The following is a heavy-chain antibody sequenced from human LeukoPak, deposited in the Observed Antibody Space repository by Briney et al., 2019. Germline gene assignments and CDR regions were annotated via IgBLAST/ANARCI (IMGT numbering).Heavy chain of an antibody. D-gene: IGHD2-21*02. Sequence: ASVKVSCKASGYTFTSYGISWVRQAPGQGLEWMGWISAYNGNTNYAQKLQGRVTMTTDTSTSTAYMELRSLRSDDTAVYYCASGAIVMVTRLRYYYGMDVWGQGTTVTVSS. CDR2: ISAYNGNT. V-gene: IGHV1-18*01. CDR1: GYTFTSYG. CDR3: ASGAIVMVTRLRYYYGMDV. J-gene: IGHJ6*02.